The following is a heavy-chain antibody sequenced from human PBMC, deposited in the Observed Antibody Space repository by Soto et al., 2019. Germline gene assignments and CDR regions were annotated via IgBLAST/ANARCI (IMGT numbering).Heavy chain of an antibody. Sequence: QITLKESGPTLVKPTQTLTLTCTLSGFSLSTSGVGVGWIRQPPGKALEWLALIYWDDDKRYSPSLKSRLTITKDTSKNQVVLTMNNMDPVDTATYYCAHRYSISWYFPYWGQGTLVTVSS. CDR2: IYWDDDK. CDR3: AHRYSISWYFPY. J-gene: IGHJ4*02. V-gene: IGHV2-5*02. D-gene: IGHD6-13*01. CDR1: GFSLSTSGVG.